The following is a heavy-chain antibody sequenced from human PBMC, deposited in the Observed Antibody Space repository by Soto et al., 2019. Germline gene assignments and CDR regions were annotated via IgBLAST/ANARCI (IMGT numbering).Heavy chain of an antibody. V-gene: IGHV4-39*01. D-gene: IGHD6-19*01. CDR1: GGSISSSSYY. J-gene: IGHJ4*02. Sequence: QLQLQESGPGLVKPSETLSLTCTVSGGSISSSSYYWGWIRQPPGKGLEWIGSIYYSGSTYYNPSLKSRVTLSVDTSKNQFPLKLSSVTAADTAVYYCARLSYSSGPDYWGQGTLVTVSS. CDR2: IYYSGST. CDR3: ARLSYSSGPDY.